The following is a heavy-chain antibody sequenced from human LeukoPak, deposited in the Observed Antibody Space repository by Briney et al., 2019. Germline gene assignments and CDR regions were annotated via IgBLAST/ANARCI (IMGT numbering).Heavy chain of an antibody. CDR2: INAGNGNT. CDR3: ARAPPFLEWLSPPGWFDP. D-gene: IGHD3-3*02. V-gene: IGHV1-3*01. J-gene: IGHJ5*02. CDR1: GYTFTSYA. Sequence: ASVKVSCKASGYTFTSYAMHWVRQAPGQRLEWMGWINAGNGNTKYSQKFQGRVTITRDTSASTAYMELSSLRSEDTAVYYCARAPPFLEWLSPPGWFDPWGQGTLVTVSS.